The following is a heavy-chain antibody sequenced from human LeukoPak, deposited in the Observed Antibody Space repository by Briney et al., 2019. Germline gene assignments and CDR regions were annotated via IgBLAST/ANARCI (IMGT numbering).Heavy chain of an antibody. V-gene: IGHV1-2*02. D-gene: IGHD6-13*01. CDR2: INPNSGGT. Sequence: ASVKVSCKASGYTFTGYYMHWVRQAPGQGLEWMGWINPNSGGTNYAQKFQGRVTMTRDTSISTAYMELSRLRSDDTAVYYCARRYSSSLFAFDIWGQGTMVTVSS. CDR3: ARRYSSSLFAFDI. CDR1: GYTFTGYY. J-gene: IGHJ3*02.